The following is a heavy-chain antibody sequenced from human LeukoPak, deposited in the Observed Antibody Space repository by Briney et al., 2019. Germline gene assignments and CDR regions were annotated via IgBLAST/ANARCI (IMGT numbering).Heavy chain of an antibody. D-gene: IGHD2-8*01. CDR1: GFTFTTYW. CDR2: IKQDGTEK. CDR3: ARDNGRRGKPGAFDI. V-gene: IGHV3-7*01. Sequence: GGSLRLSCAASGFTFTTYWMSWVRQAPGKGLEWVANIKQDGTEKYYVDSVKGRFTISRDNARNSLELQMNSLRPEDTTMYYCARDNGRRGKPGAFDIWDQGTMVTVSS. J-gene: IGHJ3*02.